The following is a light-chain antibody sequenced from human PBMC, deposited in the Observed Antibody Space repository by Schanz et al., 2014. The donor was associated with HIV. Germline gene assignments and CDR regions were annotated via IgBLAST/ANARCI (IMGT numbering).Light chain of an antibody. CDR2: STK. CDR3: ALYLGDGISM. Sequence: QAVVTQEPSFSVSPGGTVTLTCGLSSGSVSTNYSPSWYQQTPGQAPRTLMHSTKTRSSGVPARFSGSILGNKAALTITGAQADDESYYYCALYLGDGISMFGGGTKLTVL. V-gene: IGLV8-61*01. J-gene: IGLJ3*02. CDR1: SGSVSTNYS.